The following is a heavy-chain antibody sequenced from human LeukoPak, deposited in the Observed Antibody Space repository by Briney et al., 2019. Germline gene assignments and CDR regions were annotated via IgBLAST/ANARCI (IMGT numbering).Heavy chain of an antibody. D-gene: IGHD6-19*01. CDR1: GGSISSSSYY. Sequence: SETLSLTCTVSGGSISSSSYYWSWIRQPPGKGLEWIGYIYYSGSTNYNPSLKSRVTISVDTSKNQFSLKLSSVTAADTAVYYCARGYSSGWYPYYFDYWGQGTLVTVSS. CDR2: IYYSGST. J-gene: IGHJ4*02. V-gene: IGHV4-61*01. CDR3: ARGYSSGWYPYYFDY.